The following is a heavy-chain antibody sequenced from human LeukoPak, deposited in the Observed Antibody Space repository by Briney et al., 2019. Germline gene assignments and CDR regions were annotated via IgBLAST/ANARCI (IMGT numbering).Heavy chain of an antibody. CDR2: IYSGGST. CDR1: GFTVSSNY. J-gene: IGHJ3*02. V-gene: IGHV3-53*01. Sequence: GGSLRLSCAASGFTVSSNYMSWVRQAPGKGLEWVSVIYSGGSTDYADSVKGRFTISRDNSKNTLHLQMNSLRAEDTAVYYCARGRVAVAGETLDTWGQGTRVTVSS. D-gene: IGHD6-19*01. CDR3: ARGRVAVAGETLDT.